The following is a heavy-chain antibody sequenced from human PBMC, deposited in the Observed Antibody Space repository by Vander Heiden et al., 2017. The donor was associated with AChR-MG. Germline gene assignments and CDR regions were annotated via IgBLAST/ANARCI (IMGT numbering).Heavy chain of an antibody. Sequence: QVQLVQSGADVKKPAASVTVPCRASGDTFTAYEMHWARQAPGQGPEWMGWINPKPGGTNYAQDFQGSLILTRDTSISTAYMELSRLRSDDTAIYYCARPGKVTIRVAAKGPLDYWCQGTLVAVSS. CDR3: ARPGKVTIRVAAKGPLDY. D-gene: IGHD2-2*01. J-gene: IGHJ4*02. V-gene: IGHV1-2*02. CDR2: INPKPGGT. CDR1: GDTFTAYE.